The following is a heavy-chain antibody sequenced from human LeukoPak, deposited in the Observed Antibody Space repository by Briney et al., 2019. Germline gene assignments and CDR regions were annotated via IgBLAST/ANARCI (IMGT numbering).Heavy chain of an antibody. V-gene: IGHV4-59*01. J-gene: IGHJ4*02. CDR3: ATHPPKVCTGGSCADY. CDR2: IYYSGST. CDR1: GGSISSYS. D-gene: IGHD2-15*01. Sequence: PSETLSLTCTVSGGSISSYSWSWIRQPPGKGLEWIGYIYYSGSTNYNPSLKSRVTISVDMSKNQFSLKLSSVTAADTAVYYCATHPPKVCTGGSCADYWGQGTLVTVSS.